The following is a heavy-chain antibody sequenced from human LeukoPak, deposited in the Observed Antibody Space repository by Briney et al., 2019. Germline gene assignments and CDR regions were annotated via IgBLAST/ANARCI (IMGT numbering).Heavy chain of an antibody. CDR3: ARGTTKGYYYDTSGYYVK. J-gene: IGHJ4*02. CDR1: GGSINSYY. CDR2: IYYSGST. D-gene: IGHD3-22*01. V-gene: IGHV4-59*01. Sequence: SETLSLTCTVSGGSINSYYWGWIRQPPGKRLEWIGHIYYSGSTNYNPSLTSRVTISLDTSKNPFSLNLRSVTAADTAVYYCARGTTKGYYYDTSGYYVKWGQGTLVTVSS.